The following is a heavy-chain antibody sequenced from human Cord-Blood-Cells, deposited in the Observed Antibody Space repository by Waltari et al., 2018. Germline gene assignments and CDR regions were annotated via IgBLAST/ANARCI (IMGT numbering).Heavy chain of an antibody. CDR1: GYTFTGYY. J-gene: IGHJ4*02. V-gene: IGHV1-2*02. CDR3: ARVVGGLRYFDY. D-gene: IGHD2-2*01. CDR2: INPNRGGT. Sequence: QVQLVQSGAEVKKPGASVKVSCKASGYTFTGYYMHWVRQAPGQGLEWMGWINPNRGGTNYAQKFQGRVTMTRDTSISTAYMELSRLRSDDTAVYYCARVVGGLRYFDYWGQGTLVTVSS.